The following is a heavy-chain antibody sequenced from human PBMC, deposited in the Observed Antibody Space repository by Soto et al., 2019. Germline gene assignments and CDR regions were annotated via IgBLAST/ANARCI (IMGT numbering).Heavy chain of an antibody. D-gene: IGHD5-12*01. CDR3: ARDVEMATITFDY. J-gene: IGHJ4*02. V-gene: IGHV3-48*03. CDR2: ISSSGSTI. CDR1: GFTFSSYE. Sequence: PVGSLRLSCAASGFTFSSYEMNWVRQAPGKGLEWVSYISSSGSTIYYADSVKGRFTISRDNAKNSLYLQMNSLRAEDTAVYYCARDVEMATITFDYWGQGTLVTVSS.